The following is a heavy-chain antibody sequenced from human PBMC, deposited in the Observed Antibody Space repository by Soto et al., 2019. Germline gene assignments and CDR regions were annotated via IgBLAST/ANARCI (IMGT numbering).Heavy chain of an antibody. CDR3: AHSLKADYGDYAPFDY. D-gene: IGHD4-17*01. J-gene: IGHJ4*02. CDR1: GFSLSTSGVG. CDR2: IYWDDDK. V-gene: IGHV2-5*02. Sequence: QITLKESGPTLVTPTQTITLTCTFSGFSLSTSGVGVGWIRQPPGKALEWLALIYWDDDKRYSPSLKSRLTITKDTSKNQVVLTMTNMHPVDTATYYCAHSLKADYGDYAPFDYWGQGTLVTVSS.